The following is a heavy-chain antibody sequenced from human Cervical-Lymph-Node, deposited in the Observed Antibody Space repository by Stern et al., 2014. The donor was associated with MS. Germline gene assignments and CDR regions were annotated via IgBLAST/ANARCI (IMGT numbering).Heavy chain of an antibody. CDR3: Y. D-gene: IGHD5-12*01. CDR2: INTHTGDP. V-gene: IGHV7-4-1*01. Sequence: VQLVQSGSELKKPGASVKVSCKASGYSFSSSAMNWVRQAPGQGLEWMGWINTHTGDPLYAQGFTGRFVFSLDTSVSTAYYCASQGASGYGGSPTGYWGQGSLVTVSS. CDR1: GYSFSSSA. J-gene: IGHJ4*02.